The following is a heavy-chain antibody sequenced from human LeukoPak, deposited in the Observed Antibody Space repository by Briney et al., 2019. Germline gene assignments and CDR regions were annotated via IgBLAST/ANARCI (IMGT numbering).Heavy chain of an antibody. J-gene: IGHJ5*02. CDR2: IYYSGST. D-gene: IGHD3-10*01. V-gene: IGHV4-61*10. CDR3: ARGGVRGVIFRWFDP. Sequence: SQTLSLTCTVSGGSISSGSYYWSWIRQPAGKGLEWIGYIYYSGSTNYNPSLKSRVTISVDTSKNQFSLKLSSVTAADTAVYYCARGGVRGVIFRWFDPWGQGTLVTVSS. CDR1: GGSISSGSYY.